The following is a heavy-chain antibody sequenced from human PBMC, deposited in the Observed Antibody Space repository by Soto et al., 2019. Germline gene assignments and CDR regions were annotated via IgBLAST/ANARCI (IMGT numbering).Heavy chain of an antibody. D-gene: IGHD6-19*01. V-gene: IGHV1-69*02. J-gene: IGHJ4*02. CDR1: GGTFSSYI. Sequence: SVKVPCKASGGTFSSYIISWVRLAPGQGLEWMGRIIPLVDLSTYAQKLEGRVTITADKSASTAYMELSSLRSEDTAVYYCARVTAVAGNYFDYWGQGTQVTVSS. CDR2: IIPLVDLS. CDR3: ARVTAVAGNYFDY.